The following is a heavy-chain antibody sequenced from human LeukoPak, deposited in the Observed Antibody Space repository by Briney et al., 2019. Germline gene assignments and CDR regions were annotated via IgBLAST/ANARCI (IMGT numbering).Heavy chain of an antibody. V-gene: IGHV3-74*01. CDR1: GFTFSRYW. Sequence: PGGSLRLSCAASGFTFSRYWMHWVRQAPGKGLVWVSRINSDGSSTSYADSVKGRFTISRDNAKNTLYLQMNSLRAEDTAVYYCARRGQSGRGFDYWGQGTLVTVSS. CDR2: INSDGSST. J-gene: IGHJ4*02. D-gene: IGHD5-12*01. CDR3: ARRGQSGRGFDY.